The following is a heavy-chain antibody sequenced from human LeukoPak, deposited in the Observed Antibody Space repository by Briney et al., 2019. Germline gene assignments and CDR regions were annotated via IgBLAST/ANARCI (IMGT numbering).Heavy chain of an antibody. CDR2: IYSGGST. J-gene: IGHJ1*01. V-gene: IGHV3-66*01. Sequence: GGSLRLSCAASGFTVSSNYMSWVRQAPGRGLEWVSVIYSGGSTYYADSVKGRFTISRDNSKNTLYLQMNSLRAEDTAVYYCAHADYYDSSGYYQTRGYFQHWGQGTLVTVSS. CDR3: AHADYYDSSGYYQTRGYFQH. CDR1: GFTVSSNY. D-gene: IGHD3-22*01.